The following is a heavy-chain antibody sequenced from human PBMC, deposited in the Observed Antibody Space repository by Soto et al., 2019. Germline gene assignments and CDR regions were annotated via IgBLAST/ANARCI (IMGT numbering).Heavy chain of an antibody. CDR2: ISYDGSNK. CDR3: ARGPSMVRGVIITWFDP. CDR1: GFTFSSYA. V-gene: IGHV3-30-3*01. Sequence: QPGGSLRLSCAASGFTFSSYAMHWVRQAPGKGLEWVAVISYDGSNKYYADSVKGRFTISRDNSKNTLYLQMNSLRAEDAAVYYCARGPSMVRGVIITWFDPWGQGTLVTVSS. J-gene: IGHJ5*02. D-gene: IGHD3-10*01.